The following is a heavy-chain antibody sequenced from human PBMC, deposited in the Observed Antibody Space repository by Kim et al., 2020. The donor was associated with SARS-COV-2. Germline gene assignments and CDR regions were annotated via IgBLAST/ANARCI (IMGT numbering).Heavy chain of an antibody. J-gene: IGHJ4*02. D-gene: IGHD3-3*01. CDR3: AREGPYDFWSGYYYYFDY. Sequence: KGRFTTSRDNAKNSMYLQMNGLRAEDTAVYYCAREGPYDFWSGYYYYFDYWGQGTLVTVSS. V-gene: IGHV3-11*06.